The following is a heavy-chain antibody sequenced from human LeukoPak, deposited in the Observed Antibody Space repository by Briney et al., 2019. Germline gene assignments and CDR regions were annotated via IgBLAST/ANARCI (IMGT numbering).Heavy chain of an antibody. CDR2: ISAYNGNT. CDR3: ARELVDCSSTSCYYYYGMDV. J-gene: IGHJ6*02. V-gene: IGHV1-18*01. CDR1: GYTFTSYG. Sequence: GASLKVSCKASGYTFTSYGISWVRQAPGQGLEWMGWISAYNGNTNYAQKLQGRVTMTTDTSTSTAYMELRSLRSDDTAVYYCARELVDCSSTSCYYYYGMDVWGQGTTVTVSS. D-gene: IGHD2-2*01.